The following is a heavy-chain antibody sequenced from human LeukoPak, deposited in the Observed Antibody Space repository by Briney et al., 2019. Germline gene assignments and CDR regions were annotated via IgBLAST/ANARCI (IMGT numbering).Heavy chain of an antibody. CDR1: GGSFSPAH. D-gene: IGHD5-24*01. CDR3: ATGRDPYKTGH. J-gene: IGHJ4*02. CDR2: ICDNGNT. Sequence: SETLSLTCTFSGGSFSPAHWSWIRQPPGKGLEWIGVICDNGNTDYNPSLKSRVTISADTSKSQFSLKLSSLAAADTAVYYCATGRDPYKTGHWGQGTLVTVSS. V-gene: IGHV4-59*01.